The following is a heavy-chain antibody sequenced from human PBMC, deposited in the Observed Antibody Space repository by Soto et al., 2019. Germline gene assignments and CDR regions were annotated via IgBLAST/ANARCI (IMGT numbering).Heavy chain of an antibody. Sequence: KASGGTFSSYAISWVRQAPGQGLEWMGGIIPIFGTANYAQKFQGRVTITADESTSTAYMELSSLRSEDTAVYYCARGGSSPEGYFDYWGQGTLVTVSS. V-gene: IGHV1-69*01. D-gene: IGHD2-15*01. CDR1: GGTFSSYA. CDR3: ARGGSSPEGYFDY. CDR2: IIPIFGTA. J-gene: IGHJ4*02.